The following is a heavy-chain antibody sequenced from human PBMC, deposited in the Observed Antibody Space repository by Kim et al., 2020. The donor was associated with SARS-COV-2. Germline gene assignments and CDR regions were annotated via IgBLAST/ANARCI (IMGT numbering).Heavy chain of an antibody. J-gene: IGHJ4*02. CDR3: ARDGYYYDSSVNN. D-gene: IGHD3-22*01. V-gene: IGHV3-21*01. Sequence: YADSVKGRFTISRDNAKNSLYLQMNSRRAEDTAVYYCARDGYYYDSSVNNWGQGTLVTVSS.